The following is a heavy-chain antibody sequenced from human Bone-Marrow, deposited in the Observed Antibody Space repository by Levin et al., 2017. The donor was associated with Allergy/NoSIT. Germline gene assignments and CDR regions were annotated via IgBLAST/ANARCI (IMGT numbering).Heavy chain of an antibody. D-gene: IGHD3-22*01. Sequence: GASVKVSCKTFGYTFTNYGIFWVRQAPGQGLEWMGWISAYNGNTKYAHKLQGRVTMTTDTSTTTAYMELRSLKSDDTAVYYCARIPLNGYYSGDFWGQGTLVTVSS. J-gene: IGHJ4*02. CDR3: ARIPLNGYYSGDF. V-gene: IGHV1-18*01. CDR1: GYTFTNYG. CDR2: ISAYNGNT.